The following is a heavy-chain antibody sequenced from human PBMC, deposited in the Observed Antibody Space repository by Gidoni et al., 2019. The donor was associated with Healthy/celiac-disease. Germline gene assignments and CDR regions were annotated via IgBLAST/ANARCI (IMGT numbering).Heavy chain of an antibody. J-gene: IGHJ5*02. D-gene: IGHD3-22*01. CDR1: GGSFGGYY. CDR2: INHSGST. Sequence: QVQLQQWGAGLLKPSETLSLTCAVYGGSFGGYYWSWIRQPPGKGLEWIGEINHSGSTNYNPSLKSRVTISVDTSKNQFSLKLSSVTAADTAVYYCARFELNYYYDSSGLNRWFDPWGQGTLVTVSS. CDR3: ARFELNYYYDSSGLNRWFDP. V-gene: IGHV4-34*01.